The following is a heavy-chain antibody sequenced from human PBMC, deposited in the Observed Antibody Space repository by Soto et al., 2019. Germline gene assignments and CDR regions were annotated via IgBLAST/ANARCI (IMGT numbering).Heavy chain of an antibody. CDR3: ARALDDFWSGYHFDY. CDR1: GFTFSDYY. D-gene: IGHD3-3*01. CDR2: ISSSGSTI. Sequence: GGSLRLSCAASGFTFSDYYMSWIRQAPGKGLEWVSYISSSGSTIYYADSVKGRFTISRDNAKNSLYLQMNSLRAEDTAVYYCARALDDFWSGYHFDYWGQGTLVTVSS. J-gene: IGHJ4*02. V-gene: IGHV3-11*01.